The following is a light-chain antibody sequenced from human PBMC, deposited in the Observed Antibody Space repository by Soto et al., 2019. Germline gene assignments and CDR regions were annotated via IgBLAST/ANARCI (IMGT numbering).Light chain of an antibody. Sequence: EIVMTQSPATLSVSPGERATLSCRASQSVGSNLAWYQQKPGQAPRLLMYGACTRATGVPARFSGSGSGAEFTLTISSLQSEVFAVYYFQLYNNRPPWTFGQGTKVEIE. CDR1: QSVGSN. J-gene: IGKJ1*01. V-gene: IGKV3-15*01. CDR2: GAC. CDR3: QLYNNRPPWT.